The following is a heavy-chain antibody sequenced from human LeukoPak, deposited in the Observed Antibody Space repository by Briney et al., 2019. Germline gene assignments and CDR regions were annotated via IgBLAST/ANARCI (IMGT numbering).Heavy chain of an antibody. D-gene: IGHD2-21*01. CDR2: LRGGGET. Sequence: GGSLRLSCAASGFSFRSYAMSWVRQAPARGLEWVSSLRGGGETFYADSVKGRFTLSRDESRNTVYLEMNNLRVEDTAVYFCAKANWVSSANAVVWRQGTLVNVSS. CDR1: GFSFRSYA. J-gene: IGHJ1*01. V-gene: IGHV3-23*01. CDR3: AKANWVSSANAVV.